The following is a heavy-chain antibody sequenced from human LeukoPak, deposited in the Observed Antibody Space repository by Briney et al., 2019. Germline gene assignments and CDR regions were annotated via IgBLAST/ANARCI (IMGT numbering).Heavy chain of an antibody. J-gene: IGHJ5*02. CDR1: GGTFSSYA. Sequence: GASVKVSCKASGGTFSSYAISWVRQAPGQGLEWMGGIIPIFGTANYAQKFQGRVTITADESTSTAYMELCSLRSEDTAVYYCARDCSGGSCDHTNWFDPWGQGTLVTVSS. V-gene: IGHV1-69*01. CDR2: IIPIFGTA. CDR3: ARDCSGGSCDHTNWFDP. D-gene: IGHD2-15*01.